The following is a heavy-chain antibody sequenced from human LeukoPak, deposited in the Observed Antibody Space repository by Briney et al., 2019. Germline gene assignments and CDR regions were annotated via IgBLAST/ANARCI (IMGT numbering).Heavy chain of an antibody. CDR2: ISGSGDSI. J-gene: IGHJ4*02. CDR3: ARVRDAYNYFHY. Sequence: PGGSLRLSCAASGFTFSSYRMNWVRQAPGKGLEWVSYISGSGDSICYADSVKGRFTMSRDNAKNSLYLQMNSLRAEDTAVYYCARVRDAYNYFHYWGQGTLVTVSS. D-gene: IGHD2-2*01. V-gene: IGHV3-48*01. CDR1: GFTFSSYR.